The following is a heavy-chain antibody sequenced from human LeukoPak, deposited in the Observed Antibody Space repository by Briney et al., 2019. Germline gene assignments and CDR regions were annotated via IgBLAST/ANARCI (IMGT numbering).Heavy chain of an antibody. Sequence: GGSLRLSCAASGFTLSVYWMHWVRQAPGKGLVWLSRINKDGSSTTYADSVKGRFTISRDNAKNTLYLQMNSLRAEDTAVYYCATAHYYDTSAYSDYWGQGTLVTVSS. CDR2: INKDGSST. J-gene: IGHJ4*02. D-gene: IGHD3-22*01. CDR1: GFTLSVYW. CDR3: ATAHYYDTSAYSDY. V-gene: IGHV3-74*01.